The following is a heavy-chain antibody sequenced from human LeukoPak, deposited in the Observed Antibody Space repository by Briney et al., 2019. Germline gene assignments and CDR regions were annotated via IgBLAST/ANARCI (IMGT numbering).Heavy chain of an antibody. D-gene: IGHD3-22*01. CDR2: ISGSGGGT. V-gene: IGHV3-23*01. J-gene: IGHJ4*02. CDR1: GFTFSSYG. Sequence: GGTLRLSCAASGFTFSSYGMSWVREAPGPGLEWVSAISGSGGGTYYADSVKGRFTISRDNSKNTLYLQMNSLRAEDTAVYYCAKDVALEYYYDSSGYSSGYFDYWGQGTLVTVSS. CDR3: AKDVALEYYYDSSGYSSGYFDY.